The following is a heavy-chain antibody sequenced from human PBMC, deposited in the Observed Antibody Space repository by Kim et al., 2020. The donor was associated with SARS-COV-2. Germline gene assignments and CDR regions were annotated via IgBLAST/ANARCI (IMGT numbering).Heavy chain of an antibody. CDR2: ITDTGRTQ. D-gene: IGHD1-26*01. V-gene: IGHV3-74*01. CDR1: GFNFRNYF. J-gene: IGHJ2*01. CDR3: ARDGRFTNHGWYFDL. Sequence: GGSLRLSCAASGFNFRNYFMNWVRQAPGKGPVWISRITDTGRTQSYPDSVKGRFTTTRDNTESKLDLEMTSLRAEDAAIYYCARDGRFTNHGWYFDLWGRGTLVTVSS.